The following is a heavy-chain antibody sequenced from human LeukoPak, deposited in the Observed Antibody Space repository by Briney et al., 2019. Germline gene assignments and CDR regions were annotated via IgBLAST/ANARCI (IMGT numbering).Heavy chain of an antibody. CDR1: GFTVSSNY. CDR2: IYSGGST. J-gene: IGHJ3*02. Sequence: QPGGSLRLSCAASGFTVSSNYMSWVRQAPGKGLEWVSVIYSGGSTYYADSVKGRFTISRHNSKNTLYLQMNSLRAEDTAVYYCARPRTFGAYDAFDIWGQGTMVTVSS. D-gene: IGHD3-16*01. CDR3: ARPRTFGAYDAFDI. V-gene: IGHV3-53*04.